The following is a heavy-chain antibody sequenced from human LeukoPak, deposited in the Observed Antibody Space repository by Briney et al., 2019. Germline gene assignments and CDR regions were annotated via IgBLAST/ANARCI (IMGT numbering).Heavy chain of an antibody. J-gene: IGHJ6*02. CDR1: GYQFISYT. CDR3: ARVAGFGERGMDV. CDR2: INTKTANP. V-gene: IGHV7-4-1*02. Sequence: ASVKVSCKASGYQFISYTMSWVRQAPGQGLEWMGWINTKTANPTYAQDFTGRFVFSLDTSVSTAYLQISGLKAGDTAVYNCARVAGFGERGMDVWGQGTTVTVSS. D-gene: IGHD3-10*01.